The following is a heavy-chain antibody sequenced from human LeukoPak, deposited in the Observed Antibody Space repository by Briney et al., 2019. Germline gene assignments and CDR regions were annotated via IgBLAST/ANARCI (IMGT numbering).Heavy chain of an antibody. D-gene: IGHD3-9*01. J-gene: IGHJ4*02. V-gene: IGHV3-74*01. CDR3: ARAPRYEHFHWLFFKN. CDR2: INSDGSST. CDR1: GFTFSSYW. Sequence: GGPLRLCCAASGFTFSSYWMHWLRQAPGKGLVWVSRINSDGSSTSYADFVKGRFTISRDNAKNTLYLQMNSLRAEDTAVYYCARAPRYEHFHWLFFKNWRQGTLVTVSS.